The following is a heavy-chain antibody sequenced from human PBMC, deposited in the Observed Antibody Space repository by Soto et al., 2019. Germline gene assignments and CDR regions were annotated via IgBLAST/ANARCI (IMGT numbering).Heavy chain of an antibody. V-gene: IGHV4-39*01. CDR1: GVSIHNSHSF. D-gene: IGHD2-21*01. J-gene: IGHJ5*01. CDR3: GRVVEGATRHTDPDS. CDR2: VYHNGGA. Sequence: QVHLQESGPGLVKPSETLSLTCTVSGVSIHNSHSFWAWIRQPPGKGLQFIASVYHNGGAHYNSSLTSRVPISVDTANNQVSLRMRSLTAADTAFYYCGRVVEGATRHTDPDSWGQGILVTVSS.